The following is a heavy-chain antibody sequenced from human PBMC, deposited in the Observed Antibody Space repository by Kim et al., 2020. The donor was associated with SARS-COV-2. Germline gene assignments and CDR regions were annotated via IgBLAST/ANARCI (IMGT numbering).Heavy chain of an antibody. CDR1: GFSFSGSV. CDR3: ASVLDGRMDG. CDR2: IRSKPQKYAT. Sequence: GGSLRLSCAASGFSFSGSVMHWVRQASGKGPEWVGRIRSKPQKYATAYAASVKGRFTISRDDSKSTAYLEMNSLKTEDTAVYYCASVLDGRMDGWGQVTT. J-gene: IGHJ6*02. V-gene: IGHV3-73*01.